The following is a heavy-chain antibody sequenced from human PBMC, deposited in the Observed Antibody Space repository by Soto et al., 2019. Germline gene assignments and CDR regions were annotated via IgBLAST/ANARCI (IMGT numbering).Heavy chain of an antibody. CDR3: GALNYGGDDC. CDR1: GLPFSSYG. V-gene: IGHV3-30*03. CDR2: IPHDGSYK. Sequence: QVQLVESGGGVVQPGRSLRLSCAASGLPFSSYGMHWVRQAPGKGLECVAIIPHDGSYKYHVDSVKGRFTISRDNSKNTLDLQMDSLRPEDTAVYYCGALNYGGDDCWGQGTLVTVSS. J-gene: IGHJ4*02. D-gene: IGHD4-17*01.